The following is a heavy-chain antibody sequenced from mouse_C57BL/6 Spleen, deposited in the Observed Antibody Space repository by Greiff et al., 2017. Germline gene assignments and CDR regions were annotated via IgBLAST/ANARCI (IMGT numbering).Heavy chain of an antibody. CDR2: IYPRDGST. Sequence: VQLQQSDAELVKPGASVKISCKVSGYTFTDHTIHWMKQRPEQGLEWIGYIYPRDGSTKYNEKFKGKATLPADKSSSTAYMQLNSLTSEDSAVYFCASPYSNYEAWFAYWGQGTLVTVSA. CDR1: GYTFTDHT. J-gene: IGHJ3*01. V-gene: IGHV1-78*01. D-gene: IGHD2-5*01. CDR3: ASPYSNYEAWFAY.